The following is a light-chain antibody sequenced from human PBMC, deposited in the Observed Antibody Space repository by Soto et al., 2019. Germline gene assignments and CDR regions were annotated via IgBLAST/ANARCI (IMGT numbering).Light chain of an antibody. CDR2: EVS. CDR1: SSDVGGYNY. CDR3: SSYTSSSTLE. V-gene: IGLV2-14*01. J-gene: IGLJ3*02. Sequence: QSVLTQPASVSGSPGQSITISCTGTSSDVGGYNYVSWYQQHPGKAPKLMIYEVSNRPSGVSNRFSGSKSGNTASLTISGLQAEDEADYSCSSYTSSSTLEFGGGTKLTVL.